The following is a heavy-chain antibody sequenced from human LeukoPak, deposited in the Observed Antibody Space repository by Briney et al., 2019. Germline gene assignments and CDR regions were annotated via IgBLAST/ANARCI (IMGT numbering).Heavy chain of an antibody. Sequence: ASVKVSCKASGYTFTSYDINWVRQATGQGLEWMGWMNPNSGNTGYAQKFQGRVTMTRNTSISTAYMELSSLRSEDTAVYYCAKEAGEQLVRGGGRFDPWGQGTLVTVSS. CDR3: AKEAGEQLVRGGGRFDP. J-gene: IGHJ5*02. D-gene: IGHD6-6*01. CDR2: MNPNSGNT. V-gene: IGHV1-8*01. CDR1: GYTFTSYD.